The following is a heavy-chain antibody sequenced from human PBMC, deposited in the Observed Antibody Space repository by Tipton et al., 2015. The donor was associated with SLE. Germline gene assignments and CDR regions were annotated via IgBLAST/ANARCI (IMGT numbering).Heavy chain of an antibody. D-gene: IGHD2-2*01. CDR3: ARGYCSSTSCYWAEYFHH. CDR2: INWNGGST. CDR1: GFTFDDYG. V-gene: IGHV3-20*04. J-gene: IGHJ1*01. Sequence: GSLRLSCAASGFTFDDYGMSWVRQAPGKGLEWVSGINWNGGSTGYVDSVKGRFTISRDNAKNSLFLQMNSLRAEDTALYYCARGYCSSTSCYWAEYFHHWGQGTLVTVSS.